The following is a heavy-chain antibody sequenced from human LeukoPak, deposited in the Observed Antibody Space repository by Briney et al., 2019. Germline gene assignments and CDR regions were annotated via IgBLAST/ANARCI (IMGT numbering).Heavy chain of an antibody. Sequence: PSETLSLTCTVSGGSISSYYWSWLRQPPGKGLEWIGYIYYSGSTNYNPSLKSRVTISVDRSKNQFSLKLSSVTAADTAVYYCARAPHGSGLVYFDYWGQGTLVTVSS. V-gene: IGHV4-59*12. CDR3: ARAPHGSGLVYFDY. CDR1: GGSISSYY. D-gene: IGHD3-10*01. CDR2: IYYSGST. J-gene: IGHJ4*02.